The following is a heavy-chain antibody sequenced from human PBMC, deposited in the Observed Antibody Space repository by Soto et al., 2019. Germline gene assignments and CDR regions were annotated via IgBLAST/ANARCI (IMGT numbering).Heavy chain of an antibody. CDR3: GRGVPNHYGVDV. CDR2: IKTDGSST. V-gene: IGHV3-74*01. J-gene: IGHJ6*02. CDR1: GFTFSSYW. D-gene: IGHD3-10*01. Sequence: EVQLVESGGGLVQPGGSLRLSCEASGFTFSSYWMHWVRQVPGKGLVWVSRIKTDGSSTNYADSVKGRFTISRDNAENTVDLQMNSLRVEDTAVYYCGRGVPNHYGVDVCGRGTTVTVSS.